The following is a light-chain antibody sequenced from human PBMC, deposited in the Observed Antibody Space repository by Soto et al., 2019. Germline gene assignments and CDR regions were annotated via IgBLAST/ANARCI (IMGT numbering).Light chain of an antibody. J-gene: IGKJ5*01. CDR3: QQCRNWPIT. CDR2: DAS. Sequence: LTLSPSTLCSSTWYSSTISCRSVQGPSSYLAWYQQKPGQAPRLLIYDASNRATGIPARFSGGGSGTDFTLTISCLQPEDFAVYYSQQCRNWPITSGQGARLEN. V-gene: IGKV3-11*01. CDR1: QGPSSY.